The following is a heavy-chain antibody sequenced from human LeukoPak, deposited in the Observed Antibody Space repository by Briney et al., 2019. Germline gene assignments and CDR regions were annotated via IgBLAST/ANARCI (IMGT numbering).Heavy chain of an antibody. CDR1: GFTFSGSA. V-gene: IGHV3-73*01. CDR2: IRSKANSYAT. J-gene: IGHJ3*02. D-gene: IGHD3-22*01. Sequence: HSGGSLRLSCAASGFTFSGSAMHWVRQASGKGLEWVGRIRSKANSYATAYAASVKGRFTISRDDSKNTAYLRMNSLKTEDTAVYYCTTFYYYDSPDAFDIWGQGTMVTVSS. CDR3: TTFYYYDSPDAFDI.